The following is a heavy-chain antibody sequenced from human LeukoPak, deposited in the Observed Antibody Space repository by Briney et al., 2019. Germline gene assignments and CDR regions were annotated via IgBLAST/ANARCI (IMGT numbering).Heavy chain of an antibody. CDR3: ARVSGYYGMDV. V-gene: IGHV4-59*01. D-gene: IGHD6-25*01. CDR1: GGSISTFY. J-gene: IGHJ6*02. Sequence: KPSETLSLTCTVSGGSISTFYWSWIRQPPGKGLEWIGYIYYSGSTNYNPSLKSRLTISVDTSKNQFSLKLSPVTAADTAVYCCARVSGYYGMDVWGQGTTVTVSS. CDR2: IYYSGST.